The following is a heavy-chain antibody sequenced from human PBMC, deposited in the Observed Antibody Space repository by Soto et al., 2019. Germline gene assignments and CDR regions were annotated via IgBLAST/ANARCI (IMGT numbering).Heavy chain of an antibody. CDR3: ARKRGTMVRAPDPNWFDP. V-gene: IGHV4-34*01. D-gene: IGHD3-10*01. J-gene: IGHJ5*02. CDR1: GGSFSGYY. CDR2: INHSGST. Sequence: SETLSLTCAVYGGSFSGYYWSWIRQPPGKGLEWIGEINHSGSTSYNPSLKSRVTISVDTSKNQFSLKLSSVTAADTAVYYCARKRGTMVRAPDPNWFDPWGQGTLVTVSA.